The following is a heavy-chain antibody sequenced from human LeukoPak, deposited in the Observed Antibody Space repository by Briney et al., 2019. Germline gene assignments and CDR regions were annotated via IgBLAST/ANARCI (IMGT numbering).Heavy chain of an antibody. J-gene: IGHJ4*02. CDR3: VRAAPQNCYPSSCSLFDK. CDR2: IMIGGDGK. Sequence: GGSLRLSCAGSGFTFNNYAMGWVRRAPRKGLEWVSTIMIGGDGKHYADSVKGRFTISRDRSESTLLLQMDDLRADDTAVYYCVRAAPQNCYPSSCSLFDKWGQGTLVTVSS. V-gene: IGHV3-23*01. D-gene: IGHD2-2*01. CDR1: GFTFNNYA.